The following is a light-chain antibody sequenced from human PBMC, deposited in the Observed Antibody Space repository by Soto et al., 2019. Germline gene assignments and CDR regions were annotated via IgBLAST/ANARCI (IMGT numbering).Light chain of an antibody. CDR3: QQYYTTPQT. V-gene: IGKV4-1*01. CDR1: QSVLYSSSNKNY. Sequence: DIVMTQSPDSLAVSLGERATINCKSSQSVLYSSSNKNYLAWYQQKPGQPPKLLIYWASTRESGVPDRFSGSGSGTDFTLTISSLQAEDVAVYYCQQYYTTPQTFGQGTQLEIK. CDR2: WAS. J-gene: IGKJ2*01.